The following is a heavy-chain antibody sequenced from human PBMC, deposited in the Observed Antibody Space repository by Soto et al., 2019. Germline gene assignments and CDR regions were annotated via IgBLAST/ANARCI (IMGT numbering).Heavy chain of an antibody. D-gene: IGHD4-17*01. V-gene: IGHV3-23*01. J-gene: IGHJ6*01. CDR3: AKAYGDYSEGMDV. CDR2: ISGSGGST. CDR1: GFTFSSYA. Sequence: EVQLLESGGGLVQPGGSLRLSCAASGFTFSSYAMSWVRQAPGKGLEWVSAISGSGGSTFYADSVKGRFTISRDNSKNTLYLQMNSLRAEDTAVYYCAKAYGDYSEGMDVWGQGTTVTVSS.